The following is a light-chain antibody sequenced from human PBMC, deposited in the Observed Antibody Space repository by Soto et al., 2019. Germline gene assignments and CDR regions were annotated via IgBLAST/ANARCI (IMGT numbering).Light chain of an antibody. CDR1: QSVSSN. J-gene: IGKJ1*01. CDR2: GAS. V-gene: IGKV3-15*01. Sequence: DIVTTHSPATLSMSPGETATLSCRASQSVSSNLAWYQQKPGQAPRLLIYGASTRATGIPARFSGSGSGTEFTLTISSLQSEDFAVYYCQQYNNWPWTFGQGTKV. CDR3: QQYNNWPWT.